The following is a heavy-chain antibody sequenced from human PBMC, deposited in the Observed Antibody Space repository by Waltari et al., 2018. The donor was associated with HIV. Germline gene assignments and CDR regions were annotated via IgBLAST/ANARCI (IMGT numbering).Heavy chain of an antibody. CDR2: IRSKAYGGTT. CDR1: GLSLGVSA. D-gene: IGHD4-17*01. J-gene: IGHJ4*02. Sequence: EVQLGESGGGLVQPGRSLRLSCETSGLSLGVSAMRWFRQAPGKGLEWVGFIRSKAYGGTTQYAASVKGRFTISRDDSKSIAYLQMNSLKTEDTALYYCTRGTFTVTYYFDYWGRGTLVTVSS. CDR3: TRGTFTVTYYFDY. V-gene: IGHV3-49*03.